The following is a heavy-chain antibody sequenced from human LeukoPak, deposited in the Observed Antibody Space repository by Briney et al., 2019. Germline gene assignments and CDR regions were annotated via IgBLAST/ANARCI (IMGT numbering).Heavy chain of an antibody. V-gene: IGHV3-21*01. Sequence: PRGSLRLSCAASGFTFSSSNMNWVRQAPGKGLEWVSSISSTSSLIWYADSLKGRFTISRDNAKNSLYLQMDSLRAEDTAVYYCARYNSGWNDYWGQGTLVTVSS. CDR3: ARYNSGWNDY. J-gene: IGHJ4*02. CDR2: ISSTSSLI. CDR1: GFTFSSSN. D-gene: IGHD6-19*01.